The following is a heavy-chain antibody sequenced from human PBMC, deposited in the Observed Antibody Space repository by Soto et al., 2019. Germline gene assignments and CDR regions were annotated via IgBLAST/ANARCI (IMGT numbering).Heavy chain of an antibody. Sequence: QITLNESGPTVVKPTETLTLTCTFSGFSLTTSGVGVGWVRQSPGKAPEWLAFIYWDDDKRYSTSLKSRLTITKAPSKNQVFLTMANVDPADTATYYCAHRVLRAVFGLVTTTAIYFDFWGQGTPVVVSS. CDR3: AHRVLRAVFGLVTTTAIYFDF. D-gene: IGHD3-3*01. CDR1: GFSLTTSGVG. V-gene: IGHV2-5*02. J-gene: IGHJ4*02. CDR2: IYWDDDK.